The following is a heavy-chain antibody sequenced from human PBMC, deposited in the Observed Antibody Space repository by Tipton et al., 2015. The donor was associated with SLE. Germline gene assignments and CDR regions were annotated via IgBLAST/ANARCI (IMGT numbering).Heavy chain of an antibody. V-gene: IGHV4-59*11. CDR1: GGSISSHY. J-gene: IGHJ6*02. CDR2: IYYSGST. D-gene: IGHD6-6*01. CDR3: ARVDSSYTYYYYYGMDV. Sequence: TLSLTCTVSGGSISSHYWSWIRQPPGKGLEWIGYIYYSGSTNYNPSRKSRVTISVDTSKNQFSLKLSSVTAADTAVYYCARVDSSYTYYYYYGMDVWGQGTTVTVSS.